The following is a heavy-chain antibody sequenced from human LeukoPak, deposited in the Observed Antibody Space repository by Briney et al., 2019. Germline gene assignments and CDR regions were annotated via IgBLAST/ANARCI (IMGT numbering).Heavy chain of an antibody. V-gene: IGHV1-18*01. CDR3: ARDPGDQPLRFDY. CDR1: GYAFTTYG. Sequence: ASVKVSCKASGYAFTTYGISWVRQAPGQGLEWMGWISAYNGNTNYAQKLQGSVTMTTDTSTSTAYMELGSLRSDDTAVYYCARDPGDQPLRFDYWGQGTLVTVSS. J-gene: IGHJ4*02. CDR2: ISAYNGNT. D-gene: IGHD2-2*01.